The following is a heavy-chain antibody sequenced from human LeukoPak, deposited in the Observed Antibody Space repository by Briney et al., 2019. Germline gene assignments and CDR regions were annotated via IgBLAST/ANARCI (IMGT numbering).Heavy chain of an antibody. V-gene: IGHV4-59*12. CDR3: ARAQSYSSSWYDY. J-gene: IGHJ4*02. CDR2: IYYSGST. Sequence: SETLSLTCTVSGGSISSYYWSWIRQPPGKGLEWIGYIYYSGSTYYNPSLKSRVTISVDTSKNQFSLKLSSVTAADTAVYYCARAQSYSSSWYDYWGQGTLVTVSS. D-gene: IGHD6-13*01. CDR1: GGSISSYY.